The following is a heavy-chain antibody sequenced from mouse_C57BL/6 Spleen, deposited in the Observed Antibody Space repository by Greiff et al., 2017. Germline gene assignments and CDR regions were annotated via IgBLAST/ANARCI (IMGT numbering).Heavy chain of an antibody. CDR3: VRQGAFITPYFDF. Sequence: EVKLVESGGGLVQPKGSLKLSCAASGFSFNTYAMNWVRQAPGKGLEWVARIRSKSNNYATYYADSVKDRFTISRDDSESMLYLQMNNLKTEDTAMYYCVRQGAFITPYFDFWGQGTTLTVSS. CDR1: GFSFNTYA. V-gene: IGHV10-1*01. D-gene: IGHD1-1*01. CDR2: IRSKSNNYAT. J-gene: IGHJ2*01.